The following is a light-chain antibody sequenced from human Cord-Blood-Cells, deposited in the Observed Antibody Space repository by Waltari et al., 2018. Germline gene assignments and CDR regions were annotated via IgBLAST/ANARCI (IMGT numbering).Light chain of an antibody. J-gene: IGLJ3*02. Sequence: QSALTQPASVSGSPGQSITISCSGTSSDVGGYNYVSWYQQHPGKAPKLMIYDVSNRPSGVSNRFSDSKSGNTASLTISGLQAEDEADYYCSSYTSSSIWVFGGGTKLTVL. V-gene: IGLV2-14*01. CDR1: SSDVGGYNY. CDR2: DVS. CDR3: SSYTSSSIWV.